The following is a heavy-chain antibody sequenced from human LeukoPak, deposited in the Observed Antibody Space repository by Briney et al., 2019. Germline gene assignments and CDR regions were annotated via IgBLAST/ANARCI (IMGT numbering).Heavy chain of an antibody. J-gene: IGHJ6*02. D-gene: IGHD3-22*01. CDR3: ARLKMIVVVISSPGGMDV. CDR2: INHSGST. CDR1: GGSFSGYY. Sequence: PSETLSLTCAVYGGSFSGYYWSWIRQPPGKGLEWIGEINHSGSTNYNPSLKSRVTISVDTSKNQFSLKLSSVTAADTAVYYCARLKMIVVVISSPGGMDVWGQGTTVTVSS. V-gene: IGHV4-34*01.